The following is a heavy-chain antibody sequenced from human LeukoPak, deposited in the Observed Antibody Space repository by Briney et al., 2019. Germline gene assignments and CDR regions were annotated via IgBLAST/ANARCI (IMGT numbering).Heavy chain of an antibody. D-gene: IGHD3-3*01. CDR1: GFTFSNYA. CDR3: AKGTVRFLEWSQRGYFDY. J-gene: IGHJ4*02. CDR2: ISSTVINT. Sequence: GGSLRLSCAASGFTFSNYAMTWVRQAPGKGLEWVSSISSTVINTYNADSVKGRFTISRDNSKNTLYLQMNSLRADDTAVYYCAKGTVRFLEWSQRGYFDYWGQGILVTVSS. V-gene: IGHV3-23*01.